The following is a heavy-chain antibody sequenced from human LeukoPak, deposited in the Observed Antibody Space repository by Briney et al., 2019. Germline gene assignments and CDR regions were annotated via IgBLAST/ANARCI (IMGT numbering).Heavy chain of an antibody. CDR3: ARDPQPGGRFDP. D-gene: IGHD3-16*01. V-gene: IGHV3-21*04. CDR2: ISSSSSYI. CDR1: GFTFSSYS. Sequence: GGSLRLSCAASGFTFSSYSMNWVRQAPGKGLEWVSSISSSSSYIYYADSVKGRFTISRDNAKNSLYLQMNSLRAEDTAVYYCARDPQPGGRFDPWGQGTLVTVSS. J-gene: IGHJ5*02.